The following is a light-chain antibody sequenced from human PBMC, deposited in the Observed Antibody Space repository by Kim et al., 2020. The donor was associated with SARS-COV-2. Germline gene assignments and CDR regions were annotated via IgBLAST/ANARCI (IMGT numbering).Light chain of an antibody. J-gene: IGKJ3*01. Sequence: EVVLTQSPGTLSLSPGERATLSFRASQTVSSGYLAWYQQKPGQAPRLLIYGASSRATGIPDRFSGSGSGTDFTLTISRLEPEEFAVYYCQQYGSSPPFTFGPGTKVDIK. CDR2: GAS. CDR3: QQYGSSPPFT. V-gene: IGKV3-20*01. CDR1: QTVSSGY.